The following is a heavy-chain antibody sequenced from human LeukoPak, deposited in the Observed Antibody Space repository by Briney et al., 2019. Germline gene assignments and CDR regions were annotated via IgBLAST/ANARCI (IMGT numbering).Heavy chain of an antibody. Sequence: GGSLRLSCAASGFTFSSYAMHWVRQAPGKGLEWVAVIWYDGSNKYYADSVKGRFTISRDNSKNTLYPQMNSLRAEDTAVYYCARDFTVQYYFDYWGQGTLVTVSS. D-gene: IGHD1-1*01. CDR3: ARDFTVQYYFDY. CDR1: GFTFSSYA. V-gene: IGHV3-33*08. CDR2: IWYDGSNK. J-gene: IGHJ4*02.